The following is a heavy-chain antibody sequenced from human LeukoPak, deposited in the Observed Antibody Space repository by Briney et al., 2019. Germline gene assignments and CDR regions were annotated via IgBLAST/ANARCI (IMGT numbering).Heavy chain of an antibody. Sequence: SVKVSCKVSGYTLTELSMHWVRQAPGKGLEWMGGFDPEDGESIYAQKFQGRVTMTEDTSTDTAYMELSSLRSEDTAVYYCATVIRYGGDFDYWGQGTLVSVSS. V-gene: IGHV1-24*01. J-gene: IGHJ4*02. CDR1: GYTLTELS. CDR2: FDPEDGES. D-gene: IGHD3-16*01. CDR3: ATVIRYGGDFDY.